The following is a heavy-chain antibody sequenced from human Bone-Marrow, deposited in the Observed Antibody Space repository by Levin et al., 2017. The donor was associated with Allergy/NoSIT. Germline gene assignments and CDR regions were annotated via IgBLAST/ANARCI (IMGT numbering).Heavy chain of an antibody. CDR3: ARDKAEGATLFDY. Sequence: QLGESLKISCAASGFTFSSYWMAWVRQAPGKGLEWVANIKQGGGEIYYVDSVKGRFTISRDNAKNSLYLQMNSLRVEDTAVYYCARDKAEGATLFDYWGQGVMVTVSS. CDR2: IKQGGGEI. J-gene: IGHJ4*02. V-gene: IGHV3-7*01. CDR1: GFTFSSYW.